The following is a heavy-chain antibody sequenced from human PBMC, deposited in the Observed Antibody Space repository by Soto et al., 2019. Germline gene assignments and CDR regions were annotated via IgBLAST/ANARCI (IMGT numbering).Heavy chain of an antibody. CDR3: SMVVRRSNIDYYHYMAD. CDR1: GYTFTSHG. V-gene: IGHV1-18*01. Sequence: QVHLVQSGGEVKKPGASVKVSCKASGYTFTSHGISWVRQAPGHGLEWMGWISAHNGDTNYAQKLQGTVTVSTDIPADTAYRELRGLRAEYTAVYYCSMVVRRSNIDYYHYMADWRKGTPVTVSS. J-gene: IGHJ6*03. D-gene: IGHD3-10*01. CDR2: ISAHNGDT.